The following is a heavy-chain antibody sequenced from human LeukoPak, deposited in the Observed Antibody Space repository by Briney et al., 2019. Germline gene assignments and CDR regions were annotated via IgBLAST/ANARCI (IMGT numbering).Heavy chain of an antibody. Sequence: PSETLSLTCTVSGASLSDYYWSWIRQTPGKGLEWIGYIYYTGSTNYNPSLKSRVTMSVDTSKNQISLKLSSVTAADSAVYYCVRRVRYFGQNDYWGQGTLVTVSS. D-gene: IGHD3-9*01. J-gene: IGHJ4*02. CDR2: IYYTGST. CDR3: VRRVRYFGQNDY. V-gene: IGHV4-59*08. CDR1: GASLSDYY.